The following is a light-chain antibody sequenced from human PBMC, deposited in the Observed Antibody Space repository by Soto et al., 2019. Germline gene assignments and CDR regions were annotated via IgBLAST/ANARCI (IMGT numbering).Light chain of an antibody. CDR2: GAS. J-gene: IGKJ1*01. V-gene: IGKV3-15*01. CDR3: QQYNNWPRT. Sequence: EIGMTQSPAPLSLSTGERASLSCRASQSVCIYLAWYQQKPGQAPRLLIYGASTRATGIPARFSGSGSGTEFTLTISSLQSEDFAVYYCQQYNNWPRTVGQGGKVDIK. CDR1: QSVCIY.